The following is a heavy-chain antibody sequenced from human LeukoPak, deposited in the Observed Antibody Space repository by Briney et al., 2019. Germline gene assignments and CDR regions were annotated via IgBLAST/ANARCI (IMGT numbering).Heavy chain of an antibody. D-gene: IGHD3-10*01. Sequence: PSETLSLTCTASGGSISSYYWSWIRQPPGKGLEWIGYIYYSGSTNYNPSLKSRVTISVDTSKNQFSLKLSSVTAADTAVYYCARGPMVRGVIITGDFDYWGQGTLVTVSS. CDR1: GGSISSYY. J-gene: IGHJ4*02. V-gene: IGHV4-59*01. CDR3: ARGPMVRGVIITGDFDY. CDR2: IYYSGST.